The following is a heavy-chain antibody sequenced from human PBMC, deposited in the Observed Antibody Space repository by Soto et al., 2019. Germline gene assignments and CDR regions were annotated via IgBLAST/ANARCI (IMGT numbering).Heavy chain of an antibody. J-gene: IGHJ5*02. D-gene: IGHD3-3*01. Sequence: QVQLVQSGAEVKKPGASVKVSCKASGYTFTSYYMHWVRQAPGQGLEWMGIMNPSGGSTSYAQKLQGSVTMTRDTSTSTVYMELSSLRSEDTAVYYCARAVGRRFLEWLTRGPFDPWGQGTLVTVSS. V-gene: IGHV1-46*01. CDR1: GYTFTSYY. CDR2: MNPSGGST. CDR3: ARAVGRRFLEWLTRGPFDP.